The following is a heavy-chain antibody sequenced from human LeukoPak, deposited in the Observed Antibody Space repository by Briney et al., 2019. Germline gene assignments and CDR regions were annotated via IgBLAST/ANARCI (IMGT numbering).Heavy chain of an antibody. V-gene: IGHV4-39*07. D-gene: IGHD4-17*01. J-gene: IGHJ4*02. CDR1: GGSISSSSYY. Sequence: SETLSLTCSVSGGSISSSSYYWGWTRQPPGKGVQWIGDINHSGSTNYNPSLKSRVTISLDTSKNQFSLKLTSVTAADTAVYYCARDKRLTVTFDYWGQGTLVTVSS. CDR2: INHSGST. CDR3: ARDKRLTVTFDY.